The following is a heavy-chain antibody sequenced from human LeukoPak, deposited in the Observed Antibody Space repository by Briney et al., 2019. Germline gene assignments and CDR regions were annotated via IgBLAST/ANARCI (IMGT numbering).Heavy chain of an antibody. CDR2: IYYSGST. CDR3: ARDRSGYYDSSGYYPYRNAFDI. J-gene: IGHJ3*02. CDR1: GGSISSYY. D-gene: IGHD3-22*01. Sequence: PSETLSLTCTVSGGSISSYYWSWIRQPPGKGLEWIGYIYYSGSTNYNPSLKSRVTISVDTSKNQFSLKLSSVTAADTAVYYCARDRSGYYDSSGYYPYRNAFDIWDQGTMVTVSS. V-gene: IGHV4-59*01.